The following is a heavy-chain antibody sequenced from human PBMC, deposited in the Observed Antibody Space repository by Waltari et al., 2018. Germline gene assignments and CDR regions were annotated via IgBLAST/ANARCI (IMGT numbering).Heavy chain of an antibody. CDR1: GFMFSSYW. J-gene: IGHJ4*02. Sequence: EVQLVESGGGLVQPGGSLRLSCVASGFMFSSYWMDWVRQAPGKGLVWVSRINSDGSSTNYAESVKGRFTISRDNAKNTLYLHMNSLRAEDTAVYHCVRENIAAAGLESWGQGTLVTVSS. CDR3: VRENIAAAGLES. CDR2: INSDGSST. D-gene: IGHD6-13*01. V-gene: IGHV3-74*01.